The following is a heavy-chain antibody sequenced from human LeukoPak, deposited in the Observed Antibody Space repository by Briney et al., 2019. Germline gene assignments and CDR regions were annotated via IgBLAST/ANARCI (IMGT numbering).Heavy chain of an antibody. Sequence: VASVKASCKASGYTFTSYGISWVRQAPGQGLEWMGWISAYNGNTNYAQKLQGRVTMTTDTSTSTAYMELRSLRSDDTAVYYCARRNPIVTMVRGRYWFDPWGQGTLVTVSS. CDR2: ISAYNGNT. CDR1: GYTFTSYG. D-gene: IGHD3-10*01. CDR3: ARRNPIVTMVRGRYWFDP. V-gene: IGHV1-18*04. J-gene: IGHJ5*02.